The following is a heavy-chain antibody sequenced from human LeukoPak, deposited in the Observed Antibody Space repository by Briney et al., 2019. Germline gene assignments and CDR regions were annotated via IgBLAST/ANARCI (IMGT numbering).Heavy chain of an antibody. CDR3: ARDRAGRLSDP. D-gene: IGHD3-10*01. V-gene: IGHV1-18*01. CDR2: ISAYNGNT. J-gene: IGHJ5*02. Sequence: GASVKVSCKASGYTFTSYGISWVRQAPGQGLGWMGWISAYNGNTNYAQKLQGRVTMTTDTSTSTAYMELRGLRSDDTAVYYCARDRAGRLSDPWGQGTLVTVSS. CDR1: GYTFTSYG.